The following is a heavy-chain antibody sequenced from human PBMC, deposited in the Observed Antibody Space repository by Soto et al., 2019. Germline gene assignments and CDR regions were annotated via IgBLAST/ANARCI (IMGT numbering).Heavy chain of an antibody. V-gene: IGHV3-30*03. D-gene: IGHD3-10*01. CDR2: ISFDGSNK. Sequence: GGSLRLSCAASGFSFSSYGMHWVRQAPGEGLEWVAVISFDGSNKYYADSVKGRFTISRDNYKNTVYLQMNSLRAEDTAVYYCARRGLTPGGMDVWGQGTTVTVSS. CDR3: ARRGLTPGGMDV. J-gene: IGHJ6*02. CDR1: GFSFSSYG.